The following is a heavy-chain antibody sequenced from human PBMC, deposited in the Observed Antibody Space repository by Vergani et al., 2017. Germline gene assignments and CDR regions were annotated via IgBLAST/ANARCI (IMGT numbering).Heavy chain of an antibody. CDR2: ISSSSSYI. Sequence: EVQLVESGGGLVKPGGSLRLSCAASGFTFSSYSMNWVRQAPGKGLEWVSSISSSSSYIDYADSVKGRFTISRDNAKNSLYLQMNSLRAEDTAVYYCARASGSGLLWFGELLFEHAFDIWGQGTMVTVSS. J-gene: IGHJ3*02. V-gene: IGHV3-21*01. CDR3: ARASGSGLLWFGELLFEHAFDI. CDR1: GFTFSSYS. D-gene: IGHD3-10*01.